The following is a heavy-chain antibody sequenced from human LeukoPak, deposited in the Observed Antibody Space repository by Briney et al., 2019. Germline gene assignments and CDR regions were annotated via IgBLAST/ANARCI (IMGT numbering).Heavy chain of an antibody. CDR3: ARTKSPVYYYGMDV. V-gene: IGHV4-59*01. Sequence: TSETLSLTCTVSGGSISSYYWSWIRQPPGKGLEWIGYIYYSGSTNYNPPLKSRGTISVDTSKNQFSLKLSSVTAADTAVYYCARTKSPVYYYGMDVWGQGTTVTVSS. J-gene: IGHJ6*02. CDR2: IYYSGST. CDR1: GGSISSYY.